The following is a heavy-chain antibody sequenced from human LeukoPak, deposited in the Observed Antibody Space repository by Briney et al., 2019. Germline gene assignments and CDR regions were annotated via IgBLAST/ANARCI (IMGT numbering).Heavy chain of an antibody. Sequence: SQTLSLTCTVSGGSISSGGYYWTWIRQHPGKGLEWIGYIYYSGSTYYNPSLKSRVTISVDTSKNQFSLRLSSVTAADTAVYYCARGANYYDSSGYLSPPHFDYRGQGNLVTVSS. CDR3: ARGANYYDSSGYLSPPHFDY. J-gene: IGHJ4*02. V-gene: IGHV4-31*03. D-gene: IGHD3-22*01. CDR2: IYYSGST. CDR1: GGSISSGGYY.